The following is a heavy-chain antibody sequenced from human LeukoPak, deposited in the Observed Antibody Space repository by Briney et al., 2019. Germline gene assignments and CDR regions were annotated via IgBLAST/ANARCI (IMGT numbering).Heavy chain of an antibody. CDR2: IYYSGST. Sequence: ASETLSLTCTVSGGSISSSPYYWGWIRQPPGKGLEWIGNIYYSGSTYYNPSLKTRVTISVDTSKNQFSLKLTSATAADTAVYYCARHASVDGNWPRPLDYWGQGSLVTVSS. D-gene: IGHD6-19*01. V-gene: IGHV4-39*01. CDR1: GGSISSSPYY. CDR3: ARHASVDGNWPRPLDY. J-gene: IGHJ4*02.